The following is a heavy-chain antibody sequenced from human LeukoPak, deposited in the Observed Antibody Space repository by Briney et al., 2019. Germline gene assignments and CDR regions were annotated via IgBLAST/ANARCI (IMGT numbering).Heavy chain of an antibody. CDR3: ARATTSSGWTRAEYFQH. CDR1: GGSFSGYY. V-gene: IGHV4-34*01. D-gene: IGHD6-19*01. Sequence: SETLSLTCAVYGGSFSGYYWSWIRQPPGKGLEWIGEINHSGSTNYNPSLKSRVTISVDTSKNQFSLKLSSVTAADTAVYYYARATTSSGWTRAEYFQHWGQGTLVTISS. CDR2: INHSGST. J-gene: IGHJ1*01.